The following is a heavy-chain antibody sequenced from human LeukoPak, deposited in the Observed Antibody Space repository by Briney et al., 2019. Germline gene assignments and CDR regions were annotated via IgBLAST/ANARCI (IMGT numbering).Heavy chain of an antibody. Sequence: GGSLRLPCAASGFTFSSYGMHWVRQAPGKGLEWVAVIWYDGSNKYYADSVKGRFTISRDNSKNTLYLQMNSLRAEDTAVYYCARSMTYSNFDYWGQGTLVTVSS. CDR2: IWYDGSNK. CDR3: ARSMTYSNFDY. CDR1: GFTFSSYG. V-gene: IGHV3-33*01. J-gene: IGHJ4*02. D-gene: IGHD2-15*01.